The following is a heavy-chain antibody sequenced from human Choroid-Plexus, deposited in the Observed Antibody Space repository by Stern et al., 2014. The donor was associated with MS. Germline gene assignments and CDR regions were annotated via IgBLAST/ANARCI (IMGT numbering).Heavy chain of an antibody. J-gene: IGHJ6*01. CDR3: ARDQRGITIFGVVTDYYYLGMDV. V-gene: IGHV1-2*02. CDR2: INPNTGGT. CDR1: GYIFTGYY. D-gene: IGHD3-3*01. Sequence: QVQLVQSGAEVKKPGASVKVSCKTSGYIFTGYYIHWVRQAPGQGLEWMAWINPNTGGTTYAQKFQGRVTMSRATSISTAYVELSSLTSDDTAVYYCARDQRGITIFGVVTDYYYLGMDVWGQGTTVTVSS.